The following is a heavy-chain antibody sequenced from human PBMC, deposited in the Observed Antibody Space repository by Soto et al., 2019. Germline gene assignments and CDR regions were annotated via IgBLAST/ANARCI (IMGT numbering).Heavy chain of an antibody. CDR3: ARDPPYGSGTSQNYGMDV. D-gene: IGHD3-10*01. Sequence: GGSLRLSYAASGFTFNTYWMTWVRQAPGKGLEWVANIKQDGSETYYVDSVKGRFTISRDNAKNSLYLQMNSLRAEDTAVYYCARDPPYGSGTSQNYGMDVWGQGTTVTVSS. V-gene: IGHV3-7*04. CDR1: GFTFNTYW. CDR2: IKQDGSET. J-gene: IGHJ6*02.